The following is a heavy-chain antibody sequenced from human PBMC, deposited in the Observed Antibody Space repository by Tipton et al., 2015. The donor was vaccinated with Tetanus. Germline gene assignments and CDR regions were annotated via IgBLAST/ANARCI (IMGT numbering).Heavy chain of an antibody. J-gene: IGHJ4*02. CDR2: ISHSGTT. V-gene: IGHV4-30-4*08. D-gene: IGHD3-22*01. CDR3: ARDRRDFAYDSRGFYSPLYYFDN. CDR1: GDSISSGGHC. Sequence: TLSLTCSVSGDSISSGGHCWGWIRQHPGKGLEWLGYISHSGTTNYNPSLMSRVTLSLDTARGQFSLKLTSVTAADAAVYFCARDRRDFAYDSRGFYSPLYYFDNWGQGLRVTVSS.